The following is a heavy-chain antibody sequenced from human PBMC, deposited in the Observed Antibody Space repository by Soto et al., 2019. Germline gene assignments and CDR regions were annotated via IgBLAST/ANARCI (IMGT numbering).Heavy chain of an antibody. V-gene: IGHV1-69*12. D-gene: IGHD6-6*01. J-gene: IGHJ5*02. Sequence: QVQLVQSGAEVKKPGSSVKVSCKASGGTFSSYAISWVRQAPGQGLEWMGGIIPIFGTANYAQKLQGRVTIPADESTSTAYMELRSLISEDTAVYYCARDGIAARPIAWFDPWGQGTLVTVSS. CDR3: ARDGIAARPIAWFDP. CDR1: GGTFSSYA. CDR2: IIPIFGTA.